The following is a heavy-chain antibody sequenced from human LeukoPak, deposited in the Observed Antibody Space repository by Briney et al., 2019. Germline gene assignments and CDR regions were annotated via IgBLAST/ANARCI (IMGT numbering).Heavy chain of an antibody. Sequence: GESLKISCKGSGYSFTNYWIGWVRQMPGKGLEWMGIIYPGDSDTRYSPSFQGQVTISADKSIGTAYLQWSSLKASDTAMYYCARPRYDNSWEYFDYWGQGTLVTVSS. CDR2: IYPGDSDT. D-gene: IGHD6-13*01. CDR1: GYSFTNYW. J-gene: IGHJ4*02. CDR3: ARPRYDNSWEYFDY. V-gene: IGHV5-51*01.